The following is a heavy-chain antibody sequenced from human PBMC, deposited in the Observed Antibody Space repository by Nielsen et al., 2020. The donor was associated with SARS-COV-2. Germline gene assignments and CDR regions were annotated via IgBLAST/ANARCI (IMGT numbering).Heavy chain of an antibody. J-gene: IGHJ3*01. Sequence: SETLSLTCAVYGGSFSGYCWSWIRQLPGKGLEWIGEIDHTGTATLNPSLKGRVTVSVNPSKHQFSLKMTSMTAADTAVYCCAKAPDVDVLTGDHPDGVDDWGQGTGVTVSS. V-gene: IGHV4-34*01. D-gene: IGHD3-9*01. CDR3: AKAPDVDVLTGDHPDGVDD. CDR2: IDHTGTA. CDR1: GGSFSGYC.